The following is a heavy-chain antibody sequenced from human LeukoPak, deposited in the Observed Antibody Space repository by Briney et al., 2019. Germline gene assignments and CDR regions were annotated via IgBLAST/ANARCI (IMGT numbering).Heavy chain of an antibody. Sequence: ASVKVSCKASGYTFTGYYMHWVRQAPGQGLEWMGWINPNSGGTNYAQKFQGRVTMTRDTSISTAYMELSRLRSDDTAVYYRARDRENYYDSSGYYYPINWFDPWGQGTLVTVSS. CDR3: ARDRENYYDSSGYYYPINWFDP. V-gene: IGHV1-2*02. CDR2: INPNSGGT. D-gene: IGHD3-22*01. CDR1: GYTFTGYY. J-gene: IGHJ5*02.